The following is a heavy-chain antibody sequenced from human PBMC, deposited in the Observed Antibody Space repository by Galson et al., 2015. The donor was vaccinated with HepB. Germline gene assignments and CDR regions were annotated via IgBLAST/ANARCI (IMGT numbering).Heavy chain of an antibody. D-gene: IGHD5-12*01. CDR2: ISAYNGNT. CDR3: VFLRGYDLKPLDY. CDR1: GYTFTSYG. V-gene: IGHV1-18*01. J-gene: IGHJ4*02. Sequence: SVKVSCKASGYTFTSYGISWGRQAPGQGLEWMGWISAYNGNTNYAQKLQGRVTMTTDTSTSTAYMELRSLRSDDTAVYYCVFLRGYDLKPLDYWGQGTLVTVSS.